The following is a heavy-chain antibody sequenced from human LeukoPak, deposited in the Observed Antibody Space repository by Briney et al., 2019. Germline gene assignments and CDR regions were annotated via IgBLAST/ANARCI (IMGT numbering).Heavy chain of an antibody. CDR3: ARKEVMPIRYFDY. CDR2: IKQDGSEK. Sequence: GGSLRLSCAVSGFTFSSYWMSWVRQAPGKGLEWVANIKQDGSEKYYVDSVKGRFTISRDNAKNSLYLQMSSLRAEDTAVYYCARKEVMPIRYFDYWGRGTLVTVSS. V-gene: IGHV3-7*03. J-gene: IGHJ4*02. D-gene: IGHD3-16*01. CDR1: GFTFSSYW.